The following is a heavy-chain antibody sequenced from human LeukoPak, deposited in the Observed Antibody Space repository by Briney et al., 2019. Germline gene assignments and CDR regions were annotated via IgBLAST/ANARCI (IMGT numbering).Heavy chain of an antibody. D-gene: IGHD3-3*01. CDR3: AKGRVLRFLEWLLLTPGFDY. CDR1: GFTFSSYA. Sequence: GGSLRLSCAAPGFTFSSYAMSWVRQAPGKGLEWVSAIRGSGGSTYYADSVKGRFTISRDNSKNTLYLQMNSLRAEDTAVYYCAKGRVLRFLEWLLLTPGFDYWGQGTLVTVSS. V-gene: IGHV3-23*01. J-gene: IGHJ4*02. CDR2: IRGSGGST.